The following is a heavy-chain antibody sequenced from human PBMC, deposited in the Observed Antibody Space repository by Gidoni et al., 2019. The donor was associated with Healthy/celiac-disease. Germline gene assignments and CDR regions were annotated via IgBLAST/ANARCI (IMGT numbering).Heavy chain of an antibody. V-gene: IGHV1-24*01. Sequence: QVQLVQSGAEVKKPGASVKVSCKVSGYTLTELSMNWVRHAPGKGLEWMGGVDPENGETIYAQKVQGRVTMTEDKSTDTAYMELSSLRSEDTAVYYCATEMSDRGVRRAFDIWGQGTMVTVSS. CDR3: ATEMSDRGVRRAFDI. D-gene: IGHD3-10*01. J-gene: IGHJ3*02. CDR1: GYTLTELS. CDR2: VDPENGET.